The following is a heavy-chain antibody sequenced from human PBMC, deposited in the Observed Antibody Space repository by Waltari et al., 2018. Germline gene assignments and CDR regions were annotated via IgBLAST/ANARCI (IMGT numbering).Heavy chain of an antibody. V-gene: IGHV4-30-4*08. CDR2: IYYSGST. Sequence: QVQLQESGLGLVKPSQTLSLTCTVSGGSISSGDYYWRWIRQPPGKGLEWIGYIYYSGSTYYNPSLKSRVTISVDTSKNQFSLKLSSVTAADTAVYYCARAGQDLYYYYYGMDVWGQGTTVTVSS. J-gene: IGHJ6*02. CDR1: GGSISSGDYY. CDR3: ARAGQDLYYYYYGMDV.